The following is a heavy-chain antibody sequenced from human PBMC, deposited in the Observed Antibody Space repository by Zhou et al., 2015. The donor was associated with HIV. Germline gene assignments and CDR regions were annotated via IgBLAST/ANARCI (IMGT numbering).Heavy chain of an antibody. CDR1: GGTFSSYA. J-gene: IGHJ2*01. D-gene: IGHD2-2*01. V-gene: IGHV1-69*01. CDR3: ARVPYCSSTSCYDWYFDL. CDR2: IIPIFGTA. Sequence: QVQLVQSGAEVKKPGSSVKVSCKASGGTFSSYAISWVRQAPGQGLEWMGGIIPIFGTANYAQKFQGRVTITADESTSTAYMELSSLRSEDTAVYYCARVPYCSSTSCYDWYFDLWGRGTLVTVSS.